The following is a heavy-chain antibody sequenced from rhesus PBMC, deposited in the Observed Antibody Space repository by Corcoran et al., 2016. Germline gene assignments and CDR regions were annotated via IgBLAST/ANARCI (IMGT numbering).Heavy chain of an antibody. CDR2: ICGSGGST. Sequence: QLQLQESGPGLVKPSETLSLTCAVSGGSISSNYWSWIRQPPGKGLEWIGRICGSGGSTDYNPSFRSRVTFSTDTSKNHFSLKLSSVPAADTAVYYCARDETVAAYSGSYFDAFDFWGQGLRVTVSS. J-gene: IGHJ3*01. V-gene: IGHV4-173*01. CDR3: ARDETVAAYSGSYFDAFDF. CDR1: GGSISSNY. D-gene: IGHD1-44*02.